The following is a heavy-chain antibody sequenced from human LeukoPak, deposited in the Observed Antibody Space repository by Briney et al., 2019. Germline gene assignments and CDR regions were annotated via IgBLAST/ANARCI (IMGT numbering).Heavy chain of an antibody. CDR3: ARVFAWCSDY. Sequence: GGSLRLSCAVSGFTFSSYWMSWVRQAPGKGLEWVANIKQDETEKSYVGSVKGRFTISRDNAKNLLYLQMNSLRAEDTAVYYCARVFAWCSDYWGQGTLVTVSS. CDR2: IKQDETEK. V-gene: IGHV3-7*01. J-gene: IGHJ4*02. D-gene: IGHD4/OR15-4a*01. CDR1: GFTFSSYW.